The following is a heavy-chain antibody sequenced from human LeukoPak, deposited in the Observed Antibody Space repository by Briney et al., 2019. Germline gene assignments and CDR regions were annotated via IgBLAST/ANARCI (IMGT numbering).Heavy chain of an antibody. CDR1: GGSISSYY. D-gene: IGHD6-19*01. Sequence: PSETLSLTCTVSGGSISSYYWSWIRQPPGKGLEWIGYIYYSGSTNYNPSLKSRVTISVDTSRNQFSLKLSSGTAADTAVYYCARGYSSGLSDYWGQRTVDSLST. V-gene: IGHV4-59*01. CDR2: IYYSGST. CDR3: ARGYSSGLSDY. J-gene: IGHJ4*02.